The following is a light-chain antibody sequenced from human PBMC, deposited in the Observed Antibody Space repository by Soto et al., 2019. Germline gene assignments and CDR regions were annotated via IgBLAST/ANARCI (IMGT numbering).Light chain of an antibody. CDR1: QGLVYSDGNTF. CDR2: QVS. V-gene: IGKV2-30*01. CDR3: VQGTHWPWT. J-gene: IGKJ1*01. Sequence: DVVMTQSPLSLSVTLGQPASISCRSSQGLVYSDGNTFLNWFHQSPGQSPRRLIYQVSNRDSGVPDRFSGSGSGTAYTLTSRRVEAEDVWIYYCVQGTHWPWTFGQGTKVELK.